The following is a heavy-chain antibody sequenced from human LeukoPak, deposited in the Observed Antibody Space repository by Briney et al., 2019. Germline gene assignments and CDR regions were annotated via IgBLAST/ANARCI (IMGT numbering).Heavy chain of an antibody. D-gene: IGHD3-10*01. CDR3: TRGIYASGRPASLDY. CDR1: GYTLTELS. CDR2: FDPEDGET. J-gene: IGHJ4*02. Sequence: EASVKVSCKVSGYTLTELSMHWVRQAPGKGLEWMGGFDPEDGETIYAQKFQGRVTMTEDTSTDTAYMELRSLTSDDTAVYYCTRGIYASGRPASLDYWGQGTLVTVSS. V-gene: IGHV1-24*01.